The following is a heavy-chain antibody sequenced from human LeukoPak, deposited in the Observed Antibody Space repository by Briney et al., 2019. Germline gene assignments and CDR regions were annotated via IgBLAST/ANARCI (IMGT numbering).Heavy chain of an antibody. CDR2: INHSGST. J-gene: IGHJ5*02. CDR3: ARGYLNWFDP. Sequence: SETLSLTCAVYGGSFSGYYWSWIRQPPGKGLEWIGEINHSGSTNYNPSLKSRVTISVDTSKNQFSLKLSSVTAADTAVYYCARGYLNWFDPWGQGTLVTVSS. V-gene: IGHV4-34*01. CDR1: GGSFSGYY. D-gene: IGHD2-2*01.